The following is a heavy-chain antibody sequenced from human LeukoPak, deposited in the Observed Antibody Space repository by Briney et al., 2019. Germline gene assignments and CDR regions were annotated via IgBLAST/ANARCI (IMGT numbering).Heavy chain of an antibody. CDR1: GFTFSSYS. D-gene: IGHD3-22*01. J-gene: IGHJ4*02. CDR2: ISSSSSYI. CDR3: ARIRNYYDSSGYFEHFDY. V-gene: IGHV3-21*01. Sequence: GGSLRLYCAASGFTFSSYSMNWVRQAPGKGLEWVSSISSSSSYIYYADSVKGRFTISRDNAKNSLYLQMNSLRAEDTAVYYCARIRNYYDSSGYFEHFDYWGQGTLVTVSS.